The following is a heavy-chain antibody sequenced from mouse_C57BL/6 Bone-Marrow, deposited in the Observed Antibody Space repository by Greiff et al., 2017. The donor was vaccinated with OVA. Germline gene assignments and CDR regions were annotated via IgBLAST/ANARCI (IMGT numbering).Heavy chain of an antibody. CDR3: ARVGGYFDG. Sequence: VQLQQSGPELVKPGASVKISCKASGYAFSSSWMNWVKQRPGKGLEWIGRIYPGDGDTNYNRKFKGKATLTADKSSNTAYMQHSNLTSENSEVSSCARVGGYFDGWGTGTTVTVAS. J-gene: IGHJ1*03. V-gene: IGHV1-82*01. CDR2: IYPGDGDT. CDR1: GYAFSSSW.